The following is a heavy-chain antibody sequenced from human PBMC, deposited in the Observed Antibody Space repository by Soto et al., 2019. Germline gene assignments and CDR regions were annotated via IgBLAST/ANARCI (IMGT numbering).Heavy chain of an antibody. V-gene: IGHV1-18*01. Sequence: QVQLVQSGAEVKKPGASVKVSCKASGYTFTSYGISWVRQAPGLGLAWMGWISAYNGNTNYAQKLQGRVTMTTDTSTSTAYMELRSLRSAVTAVYYCARAGGITMVRGLCDDGGQGTLVTVST. CDR3: ARAGGITMVRGLCDD. J-gene: IGHJ4*02. D-gene: IGHD3-10*01. CDR2: ISAYNGNT. CDR1: GYTFTSYG.